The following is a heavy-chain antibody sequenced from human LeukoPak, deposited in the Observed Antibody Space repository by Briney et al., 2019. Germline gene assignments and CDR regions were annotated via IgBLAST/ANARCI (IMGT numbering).Heavy chain of an antibody. J-gene: IGHJ5*02. D-gene: IGHD6-13*01. CDR3: ARERAAGYNWFDP. V-gene: IGHV6-1*01. CDR2: TYYRSKWYN. CDR1: GDSVPSNSAA. Sequence: SQTLSLTCAISGDSVPSNSAAWNWIRQSPSGGLEWLGRTYYRSKWYNDYAVSVKSRITINPDTSKNQFSLQLNSVTPEDTAVYYCARERAAGYNWFDPWGQGTLVTVSS.